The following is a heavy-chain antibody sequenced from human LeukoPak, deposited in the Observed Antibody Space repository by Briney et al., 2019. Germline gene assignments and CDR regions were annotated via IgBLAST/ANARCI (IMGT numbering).Heavy chain of an antibody. CDR2: IKQDGSEK. CDR1: GFSLSNYW. Sequence: HPGGSLRLSCAASGFSLSNYWMNWVRQAPGKGLEWVANIKQDGSEKNYVDSVKGRFSISRDNAKNSLILQMNSLRDEDTAVYYCARGVWAPFDSWGQGTLVPVSS. CDR3: ARGVWAPFDS. J-gene: IGHJ4*02. D-gene: IGHD7-27*01. V-gene: IGHV3-7*01.